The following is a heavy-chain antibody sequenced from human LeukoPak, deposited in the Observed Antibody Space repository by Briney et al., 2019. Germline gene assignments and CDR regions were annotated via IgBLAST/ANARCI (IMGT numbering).Heavy chain of an antibody. Sequence: SETLSLTCTVSGGSISSGGYYWSWIRQHPGKGLEWLGYIYYSGSTYYNPSLKSRVTISVDTSKNQFSLKLSSVTAADTAVYYCARGGRDTAMVTSLYFDYWGQGTLVTVSS. CDR1: GGSISSGGYY. D-gene: IGHD5-18*01. V-gene: IGHV4-31*03. CDR3: ARGGRDTAMVTSLYFDY. J-gene: IGHJ4*02. CDR2: IYYSGST.